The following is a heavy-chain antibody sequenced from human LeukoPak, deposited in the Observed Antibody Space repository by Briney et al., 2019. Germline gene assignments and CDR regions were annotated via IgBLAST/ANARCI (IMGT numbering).Heavy chain of an antibody. CDR2: IYYSGST. CDR3: ARLRIAAAGTGDWYFDL. V-gene: IGHV4-59*08. Sequence: SETLSLTCTVSSGSISGYYWSWIRQPPGKGLEWIGYIYYSGSTNYNPSLKSRVTISVDTSKNQFSLKLSSVTAADTAVYYCARLRIAAAGTGDWYFDLWGRGTLVTVSS. D-gene: IGHD6-13*01. CDR1: SGSISGYY. J-gene: IGHJ2*01.